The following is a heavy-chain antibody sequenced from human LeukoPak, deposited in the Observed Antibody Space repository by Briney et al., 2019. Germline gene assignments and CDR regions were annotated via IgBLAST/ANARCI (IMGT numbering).Heavy chain of an antibody. CDR1: GFSFSSHS. CDR2: VSSSSSFI. D-gene: IGHD3-10*01. Sequence: GGSLRLSCAASGFSFSSHSMNWVRQAPGKGLEWVSSVSSSSSFIYYADSVKGRFTISRDNAKKSLYLQMNSLRAEDTAVYYCARDRVSGFGPDYWGQGTLVTVSS. CDR3: ARDRVSGFGPDY. J-gene: IGHJ4*02. V-gene: IGHV3-21*01.